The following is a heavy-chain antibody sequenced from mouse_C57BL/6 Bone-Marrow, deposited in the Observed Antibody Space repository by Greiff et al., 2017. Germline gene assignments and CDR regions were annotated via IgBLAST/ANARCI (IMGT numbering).Heavy chain of an antibody. J-gene: IGHJ2*01. D-gene: IGHD1-1*01. CDR3: ARFRYCYGSIL. CDR2: IDPSDSET. Sequence: QVQLQQPGAELVRPGSSVKLSCKASGYTFTSYWMHWVKQRPIQGLEWIGDIDPSDSETHYNQKFKDKATLTVDKSSSTAYMQLSSLTSADSAVYYCARFRYCYGSILGGQGTTLTVSS. CDR1: GYTFTSYW. V-gene: IGHV1-52*01.